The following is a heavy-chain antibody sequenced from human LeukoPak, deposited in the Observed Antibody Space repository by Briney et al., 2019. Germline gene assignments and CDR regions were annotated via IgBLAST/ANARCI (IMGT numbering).Heavy chain of an antibody. CDR1: GFTFSSYG. CDR3: AKDQNTAPKN. D-gene: IGHD5-18*01. J-gene: IGHJ4*02. Sequence: GGSLRLSCAASGFTFSSYGMSWVRQAPGKGLEWVSGISGGGGSTNYADSVKGRFTISRDNSKNTLYLQMNSRSAEDTAIYYCAKDQNTAPKNWGQGTLVTVSS. V-gene: IGHV3-23*01. CDR2: ISGGGGST.